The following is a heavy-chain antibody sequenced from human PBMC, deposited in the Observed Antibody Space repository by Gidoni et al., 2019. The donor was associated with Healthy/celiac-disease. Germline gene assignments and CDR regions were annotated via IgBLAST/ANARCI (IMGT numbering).Heavy chain of an antibody. CDR1: GGPISSGGYP. V-gene: IGHV4-30-2*01. Sequence: QLQLQESGSGLVKPSQTLSLTCAASGGPISSGGYPWSWIRPPPGKGLEWIGYIDHSGSTYYNPSLKSRVNISVDRSKNQFSLKLSSVTAADTAVYYCARDPWGFGGFDPWGQGTLVTVSS. D-gene: IGHD3-10*01. CDR2: IDHSGST. CDR3: ARDPWGFGGFDP. J-gene: IGHJ5*02.